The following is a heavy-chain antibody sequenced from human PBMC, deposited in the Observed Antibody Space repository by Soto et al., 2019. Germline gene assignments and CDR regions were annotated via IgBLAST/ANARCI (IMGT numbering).Heavy chain of an antibody. CDR1: GCSISSYY. CDR3: ARSKGITGTTWWFDP. Sequence: QVQLQESGPGLVKPSETLSLTCTVSGCSISSYYWSWIRQPAGKGLEWIGRIYSSGSTSYNPSLKSRVTMSVDTSKNQFSLKLSSVTAADTAVYYCARSKGITGTTWWFDPWGQGTLVTVSS. J-gene: IGHJ5*02. CDR2: IYSSGST. D-gene: IGHD1-7*01. V-gene: IGHV4-4*07.